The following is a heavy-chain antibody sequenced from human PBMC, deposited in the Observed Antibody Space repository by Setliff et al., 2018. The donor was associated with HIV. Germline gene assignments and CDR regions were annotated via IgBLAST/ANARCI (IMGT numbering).Heavy chain of an antibody. CDR1: GFSLNIAW. J-gene: IGHJ1*01. V-gene: IGHV3-15*07. Sequence: KPGGSLRLSCAASGFSLNIAWMNWVRQAPGKGLEWIGRIKNKAAGETTEYAAPVKDRFIISRDNAKSSLILQMNSMRVEDTAMYYCVRESSGWRWGQGTLVTVSS. CDR3: VRESSGWR. CDR2: IKNKAAGETT. D-gene: IGHD6-19*01.